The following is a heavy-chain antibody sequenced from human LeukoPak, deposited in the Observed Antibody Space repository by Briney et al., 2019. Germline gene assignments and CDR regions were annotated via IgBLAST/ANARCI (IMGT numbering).Heavy chain of an antibody. CDR3: ARQLRIAARPQAGFDY. CDR2: IWYDGSNK. V-gene: IGHV3-33*01. Sequence: GGSLRLPCAASGFTFSSYGMHWVRQAPGKGLEWEAVIWYDGSNKYYADSVKGRFTISRDNSKNTLYLQMNSLRAEDTAVYYCARQLRIAARPQAGFDYWGQGTLVTVSS. J-gene: IGHJ4*02. D-gene: IGHD6-6*01. CDR1: GFTFSSYG.